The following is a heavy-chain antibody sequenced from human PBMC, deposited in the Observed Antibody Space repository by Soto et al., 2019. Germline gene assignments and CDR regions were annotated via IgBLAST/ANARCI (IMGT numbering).Heavy chain of an antibody. CDR2: INAGNGNT. J-gene: IGHJ4*02. CDR3: ARDSIHCISTSCEGFDY. D-gene: IGHD2-2*01. CDR1: GYTFTSYA. V-gene: IGHV1-3*01. Sequence: GASVNVSCKASGYTFTSYAMHWVRQAPGQRLEWMGWINAGNGNTKYSQKFQGRVTITRDTSASTAYMELSSLRSEDTAVYYCARDSIHCISTSCEGFDYWGQGTLVTVSS.